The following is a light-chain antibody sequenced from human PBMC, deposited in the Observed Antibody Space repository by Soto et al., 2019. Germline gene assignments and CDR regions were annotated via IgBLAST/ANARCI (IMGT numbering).Light chain of an antibody. CDR1: SSDIGAYDY. J-gene: IGLJ2*01. Sequence: QSALTQPASVSGSPGQSITISCTGTSSDIGAYDYVSWYQQHPGKAPKLMIYEVFRRPSGISDRFSGSKSDNTASLTISGLQAEDEADYYCCSYTTTSTFVFGGGTKVTVL. CDR3: CSYTTTSTFV. CDR2: EVF. V-gene: IGLV2-14*03.